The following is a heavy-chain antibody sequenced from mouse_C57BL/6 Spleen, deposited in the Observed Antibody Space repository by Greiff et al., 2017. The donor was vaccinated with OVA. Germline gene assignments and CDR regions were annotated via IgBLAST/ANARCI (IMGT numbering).Heavy chain of an antibody. D-gene: IGHD2-4*01. CDR3: ARPRSDYDCPFGD. Sequence: QVQLQQSGAELVKPGASVKMSCKASGSTFTTYPIEWLKQNHGKSLEWIGNFYPFNDDTKYNEKFKGKATLTVEKSSSTVYLELSRLTSDDSAVYYCARPRSDYDCPFGDWGKGTTLTVSS. CDR2: FYPFNDDT. CDR1: GSTFTTYP. V-gene: IGHV1-47*01. J-gene: IGHJ2*01.